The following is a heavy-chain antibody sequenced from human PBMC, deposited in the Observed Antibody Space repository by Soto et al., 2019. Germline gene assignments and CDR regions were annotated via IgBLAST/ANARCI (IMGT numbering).Heavy chain of an antibody. J-gene: IGHJ4*02. D-gene: IGHD3-10*01. Sequence: PSETLSLTCTVSGGSISSYYWSWIRQPPGKGLEWIGYIYYSGSTNYNPSLKSRVTISVDTSKNQFSLKLSSVTAADTAVYYCARENYYALDYWGPGTLVTVSS. CDR2: IYYSGST. V-gene: IGHV4-59*01. CDR1: GGSISSYY. CDR3: ARENYYALDY.